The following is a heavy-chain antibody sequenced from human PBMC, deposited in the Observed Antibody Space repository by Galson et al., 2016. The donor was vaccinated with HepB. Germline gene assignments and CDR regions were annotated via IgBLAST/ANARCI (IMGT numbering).Heavy chain of an antibody. CDR3: ARDNTGSHGSGFDY. CDR1: AFAFSDYY. Sequence: SLRLSCAASAFAFSDYYMSWIRQAPGKGLEWVSYTSSSSGYTNYADSVKGRFTISRDNAKNSLYLQMNSLRAEDTAVYYCARDNTGSHGSGFDYWGQGTLVTVSS. V-gene: IGHV3-11*06. D-gene: IGHD2-15*01. CDR2: TSSSSGYT. J-gene: IGHJ4*02.